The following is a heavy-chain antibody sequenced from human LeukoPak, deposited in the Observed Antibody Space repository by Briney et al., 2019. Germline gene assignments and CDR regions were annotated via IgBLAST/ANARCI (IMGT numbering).Heavy chain of an antibody. Sequence: ASVKVSCKASGYTFTSYAMNWVRQAPGQGLEWMGWINTNTGSPTYAQGFTGRFVFSLDTSVSTAYLQISSLKAEDTAVYYCARLGGDYGAPHDYFDYWGQGTLVTVSS. CDR2: INTNTGSP. J-gene: IGHJ4*02. CDR3: ARLGGDYGAPHDYFDY. D-gene: IGHD4-17*01. V-gene: IGHV7-4-1*02. CDR1: GYTFTSYA.